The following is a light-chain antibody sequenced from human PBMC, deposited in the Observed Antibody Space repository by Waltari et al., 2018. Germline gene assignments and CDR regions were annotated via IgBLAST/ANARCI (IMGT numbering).Light chain of an antibody. J-gene: IGKJ2*03. V-gene: IGKV1-5*03. Sequence: DIQMTQSPSTLSASVGDGVIITCRASQSISSLLAWYQQKPGKAPKVLIYKASTLESGVPSRFSGSEAGTEFALSISSLQPDDFATYYCQHYYTYPVSFGQGTKLEIK. CDR1: QSISSL. CDR2: KAS. CDR3: QHYYTYPVS.